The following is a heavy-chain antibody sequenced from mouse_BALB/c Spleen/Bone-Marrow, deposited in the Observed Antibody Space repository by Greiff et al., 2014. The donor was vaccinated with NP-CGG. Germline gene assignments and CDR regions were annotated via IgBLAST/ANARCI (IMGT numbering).Heavy chain of an antibody. Sequence: QVQLKESGAELVRPGTSVKVSCRASGYAFTNYLIEWVKQRPRQGLEWIGMINPGSGGTNYNEKFKGKATLTADKSSSTAYMQLSSLTSDDSAVYFCARRDGSYFDYWGQGTTLTVSS. D-gene: IGHD3-3*01. V-gene: IGHV1-54*01. CDR2: INPGSGGT. J-gene: IGHJ2*01. CDR1: GYAFTNYL. CDR3: ARRDGSYFDY.